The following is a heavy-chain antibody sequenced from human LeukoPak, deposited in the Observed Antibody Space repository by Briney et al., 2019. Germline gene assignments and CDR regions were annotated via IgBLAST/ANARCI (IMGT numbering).Heavy chain of an antibody. CDR2: ISSSSSYI. V-gene: IGHV3-21*04. D-gene: IGHD5-24*01. CDR3: AKDDRWLQFCC. CDR1: GFTFSSYS. J-gene: IGHJ4*02. Sequence: GGSLRLSCAASGFTFSSYSMNWVRQAPGKGLEWVSSISSSSSYIYYADSVKGRFTISRDNAKSSLYLQMNSLRAEDTAVYYCAKDDRWLQFCCWGQGTLVTVSA.